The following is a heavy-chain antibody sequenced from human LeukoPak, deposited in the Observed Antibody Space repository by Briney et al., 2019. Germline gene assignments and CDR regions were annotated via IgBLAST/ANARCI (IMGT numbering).Heavy chain of an antibody. CDR3: ATGPRYCSGGSCYRYGMDV. V-gene: IGHV3-11*01. CDR2: ISSSGSTI. Sequence: GGSLRLSCAASGFTFSDYYMSWIRQAPGKGLEWVSYISSSGSTIYYADSVKGRFTISRDNAKNSLYLQMNSLRAEDTAVYYCATGPRYCSGGSCYRYGMDVWGQGTTVTVSS. J-gene: IGHJ6*02. D-gene: IGHD2-15*01. CDR1: GFTFSDYY.